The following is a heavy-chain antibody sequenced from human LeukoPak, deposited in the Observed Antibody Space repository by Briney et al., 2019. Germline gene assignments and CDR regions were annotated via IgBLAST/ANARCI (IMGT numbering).Heavy chain of an antibody. Sequence: GGSLRLSCAASGFTFSSYGMHWVRQAPGKGLEWVAFIRYDGSNKYYADSVKGRFTISRDNSKNTLYLQMNSLRAEDTAVYYCAKDSRDYYDSSGPYSRYGHPTNYYMDVWGKGTTVTISS. J-gene: IGHJ6*03. V-gene: IGHV3-30*02. D-gene: IGHD3-22*01. CDR2: IRYDGSNK. CDR1: GFTFSSYG. CDR3: AKDSRDYYDSSGPYSRYGHPTNYYMDV.